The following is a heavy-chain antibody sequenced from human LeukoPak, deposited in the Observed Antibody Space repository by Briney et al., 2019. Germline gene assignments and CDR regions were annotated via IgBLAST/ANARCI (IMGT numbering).Heavy chain of an antibody. CDR1: GYTFTGYY. D-gene: IGHD3-22*01. CDR3: ARGYYYDSSGYYSIDY. Sequence: GASVKVSFKASGYTFTGYYMHWVRQAPGQGLEWMGWINPNSGGTNYAQKFQGRVTMTRDTSISTAYMELSRLRSDDTAVYYCARGYYYDSSGYYSIDYWGQGTLVTVSS. J-gene: IGHJ4*02. V-gene: IGHV1-2*02. CDR2: INPNSGGT.